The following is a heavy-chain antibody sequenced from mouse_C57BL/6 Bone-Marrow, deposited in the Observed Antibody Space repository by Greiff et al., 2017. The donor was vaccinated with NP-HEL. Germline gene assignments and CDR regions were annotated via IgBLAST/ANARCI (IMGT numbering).Heavy chain of an antibody. J-gene: IGHJ4*01. CDR3: AKDSTSYYYAMDY. D-gene: IGHD5-1*01. CDR2: IWRGGST. Sequence: QVQLQQSGPGLVQPSQSLSITCTVSGFSLTSYGVHWVRQSPGKGLEWLGVIWRGGSTDYNAALMSRQSITKDNSKCQVFFKMNSLQADDTAIYYCAKDSTSYYYAMDYWGQGTSVTVSS. V-gene: IGHV2-5*01. CDR1: GFSLTSYG.